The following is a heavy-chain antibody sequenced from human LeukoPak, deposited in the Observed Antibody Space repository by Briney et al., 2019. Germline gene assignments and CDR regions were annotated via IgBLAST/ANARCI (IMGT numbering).Heavy chain of an antibody. J-gene: IGHJ6*04. CDR3: ARHYGDTYFDGMDV. CDR1: GGTFSRYA. Sequence: SVKVSCKASGGTFSRYAISWVRQAPGQGLEWMGGIIPIFGTANYAQKFQGRVTITADESTSTAYMELSSLRSEDTAVYYCARHYGDTYFDGMDVWGKGTTVTVSS. V-gene: IGHV1-69*13. D-gene: IGHD4-17*01. CDR2: IIPIFGTA.